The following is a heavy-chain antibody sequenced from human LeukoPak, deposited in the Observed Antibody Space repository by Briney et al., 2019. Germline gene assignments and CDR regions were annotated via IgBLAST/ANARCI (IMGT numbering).Heavy chain of an antibody. CDR2: IYPGDSDT. D-gene: IGHD2-2*01. Sequence: GESLKISCKGSGYSFTSYWIGWVRQMPGKGLERMGIIYPGDSDTRYSPSFQGQVTISADKSISTAYLQWSSLKASDTAMYYCASSTHPIVVVPAATSLDAFDIWGQGTMVTVSS. CDR3: ASSTHPIVVVPAATSLDAFDI. CDR1: GYSFTSYW. V-gene: IGHV5-51*01. J-gene: IGHJ3*02.